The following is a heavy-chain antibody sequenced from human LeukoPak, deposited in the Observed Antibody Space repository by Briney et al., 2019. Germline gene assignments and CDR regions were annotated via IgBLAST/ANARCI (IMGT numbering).Heavy chain of an antibody. CDR3: ARDLGGGGVFDY. CDR1: GFTFSSHN. Sequence: GGSLRLSCTASGFTFSSHNMNWVRQAPGEGLEWVSSITVSRSAMYYADSVKGRFTVSRDNAKNSLYLQMNGLRDEDTAVYYCARDLGGGGVFDYWGQGTLVTVSS. J-gene: IGHJ4*02. D-gene: IGHD3-16*01. V-gene: IGHV3-48*02. CDR2: ITVSRSAM.